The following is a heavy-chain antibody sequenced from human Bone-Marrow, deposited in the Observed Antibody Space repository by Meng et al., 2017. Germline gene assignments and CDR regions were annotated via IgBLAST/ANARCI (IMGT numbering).Heavy chain of an antibody. CDR1: GITFINAW. D-gene: IGHD1-1*01. J-gene: IGHJ4*02. V-gene: IGHV3-15*02. CDR3: TWNDFFDY. Sequence: VVLVEAWETFVKHVWSLSVSCAASGITFINAWCSGGRQAPGKGLKWVGRIKSKTDGGTTDYSATMKGRFNTSRDDSKNTLYLQMHSLKTEDTAVSYCTWNDFFDYWGQGALVTVSS. CDR2: IKSKTDGGTT.